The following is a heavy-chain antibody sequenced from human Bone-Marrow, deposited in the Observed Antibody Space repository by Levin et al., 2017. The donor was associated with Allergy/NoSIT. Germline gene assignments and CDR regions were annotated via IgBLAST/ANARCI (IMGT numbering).Heavy chain of an antibody. CDR1: GFTFDDYA. CDR2: ISWDGGST. J-gene: IGHJ4*02. Sequence: GGSLRLSCAASGFTFDDYAMHWVRQAPGKGLEWVSLISWDGGSTYYADSVKGRFTISRDNSKNSLYLQMNSLRAEDTALYYCAKDRQLNPVDTSSYFDYWGQGTLVTVSS. D-gene: IGHD5-18*01. V-gene: IGHV3-43D*03. CDR3: AKDRQLNPVDTSSYFDY.